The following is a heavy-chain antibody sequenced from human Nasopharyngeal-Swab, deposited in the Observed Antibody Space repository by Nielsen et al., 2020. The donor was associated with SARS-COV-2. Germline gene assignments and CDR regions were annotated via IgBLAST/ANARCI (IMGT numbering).Heavy chain of an antibody. CDR3: ARVSRYYDILTGYYAEDGMDV. D-gene: IGHD3-9*01. J-gene: IGHJ6*02. Sequence: VRQMPGKGLGWVANIKQDGSEKYYVDSVKGRFTISRDNAKNSLYLQMNSLRAEDTAVYYCARVSRYYDILTGYYAEDGMDVWGQGTTVTVSS. V-gene: IGHV3-7*01. CDR2: IKQDGSEK.